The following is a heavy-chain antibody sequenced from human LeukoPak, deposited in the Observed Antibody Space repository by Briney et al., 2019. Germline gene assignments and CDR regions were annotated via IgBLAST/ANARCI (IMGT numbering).Heavy chain of an antibody. V-gene: IGHV3-21*01. CDR3: ARGSGGDYYMDV. J-gene: IGHJ6*03. CDR1: GFTFSSYS. D-gene: IGHD3-10*01. Sequence: GGSLRLSCAASGFTFSSYSMNWVRQAPGKGLEWVSSISSSSYIYYADSVKGRFTISRDNAKNSLYLQMNSLRAEDTAVYYCARGSGGDYYMDVWGKGTTVTISS. CDR2: ISSSSYI.